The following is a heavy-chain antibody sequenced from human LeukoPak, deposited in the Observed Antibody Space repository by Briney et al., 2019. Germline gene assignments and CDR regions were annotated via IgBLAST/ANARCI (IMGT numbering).Heavy chain of an antibody. D-gene: IGHD3-10*01. CDR3: ARIGSVVRGVITDY. V-gene: IGHV2-26*01. CDR1: GFSLSNARMG. CDR2: IFSNDEK. J-gene: IGHJ4*02. Sequence: SGPTLVNPTETLTLTCTVSGFSLSNARMGVSWIRQPPGKALEWLAHIFSNDEKSYSTSLKSRLTISKDTSKSQVVLTMTNMDPVDTATYYCARIGSVVRGVITDYWGQGTLVTVSS.